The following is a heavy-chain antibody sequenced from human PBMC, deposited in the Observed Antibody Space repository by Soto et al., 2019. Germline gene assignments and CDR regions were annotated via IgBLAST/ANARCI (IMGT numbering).Heavy chain of an antibody. CDR3: ASGYSGYGGSGYYGMDV. V-gene: IGHV1-18*01. D-gene: IGHD5-12*01. J-gene: IGHJ6*02. CDR2: ISAYNGNT. Sequence: EASVKVSCKASGYTFTSYGISWVRQAPGQGLEWMGWISAYNGNTNYAQKLQGRVTMTTDTSTSTAYMELRSLRSDDTAVYYCASGYSGYGGSGYYGMDVWGQGTTVTVSS. CDR1: GYTFTSYG.